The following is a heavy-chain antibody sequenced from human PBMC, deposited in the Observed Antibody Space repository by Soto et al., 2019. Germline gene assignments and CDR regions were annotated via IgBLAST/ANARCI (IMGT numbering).Heavy chain of an antibody. D-gene: IGHD5-18*01. V-gene: IGHV1-69*12. Sequence: QVQLVRSGAAVTKPGSSVKVSCTASGDTFINYAISWVRQAPGQGLEWMGGIIPIFGTANYAQKFQGRVTISADESTSTAYMELSSLRSEDTAVYYCARGRGYSYDYGLDVWGQGTTVTVSS. CDR2: IIPIFGTA. J-gene: IGHJ6*02. CDR1: GDTFINYA. CDR3: ARGRGYSYDYGLDV.